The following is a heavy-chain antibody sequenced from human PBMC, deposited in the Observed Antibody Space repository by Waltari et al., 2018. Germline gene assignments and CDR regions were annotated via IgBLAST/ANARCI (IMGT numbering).Heavy chain of an antibody. CDR3: ARQGITTAEYYDYYGGRDV. Sequence: QLQLQESGPGLVKPSETLSLTCTVSGGSISSSSYYWGWIRQPPGKGLEWIGSIYYSGTSWYNPCLQSLVAKSDEASKNQFYLKRCSVTAADTAGYNCARQGITTAEYYDYYGGRDVWGAGTTVTVST. CDR2: IYYSGTS. J-gene: IGHJ6*04. CDR1: GGSISSSSYY. V-gene: IGHV4-39*01. D-gene: IGHD3-16*01.